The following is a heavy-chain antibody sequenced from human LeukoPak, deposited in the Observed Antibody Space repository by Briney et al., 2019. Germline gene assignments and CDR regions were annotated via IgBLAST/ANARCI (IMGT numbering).Heavy chain of an antibody. CDR1: GGFFSGYY. CDR3: ARGGIADGGHQNWFDP. D-gene: IGHD6-13*01. Sequence: SETLSLTCAVYGGFFSGYYWSWIRRPPGKGLEWIGEINHSGSTNYNPSLKSRVTISVDTPKNQFSLKLSSVTAADTAVYYCARGGIADGGHQNWFDPWSQGTLVTVSS. V-gene: IGHV4-34*01. J-gene: IGHJ5*02. CDR2: INHSGST.